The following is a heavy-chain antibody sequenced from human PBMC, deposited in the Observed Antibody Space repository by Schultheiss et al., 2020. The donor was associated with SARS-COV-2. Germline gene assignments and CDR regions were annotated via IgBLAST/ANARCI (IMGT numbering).Heavy chain of an antibody. CDR2: ISGSGGST. D-gene: IGHD2-8*01. CDR3: AKDRYRYCTNGVCYAPLDY. CDR1: GFTFSSYG. J-gene: IGHJ4*02. Sequence: GGSLRLSCAASGFTFSSYGMHWVRQAPGKGLEWVSAISGSGGSTYYADSVKGRFTISRDNSKNTLYLQMNSLRAEDTAVYYCAKDRYRYCTNGVCYAPLDYWGQGTLVTVSS. V-gene: IGHV3-23*01.